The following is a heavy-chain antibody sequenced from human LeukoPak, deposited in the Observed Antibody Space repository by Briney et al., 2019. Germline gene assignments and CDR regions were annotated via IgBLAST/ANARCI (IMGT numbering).Heavy chain of an antibody. CDR2: ISYDGSNK. CDR3: AKEAKSSDYYYYGIDV. CDR1: GFTFSSYG. Sequence: GRSLRLSCAASGFTFSSYGMHWVRQAPGKGLEWVAVISYDGSNKYYADSVKGRFTISRDNSKNTLYLQMNSLRAEDTAVYYCAKEAKSSDYYYYGIDVWGQGTTVTVSS. J-gene: IGHJ6*02. V-gene: IGHV3-30*18.